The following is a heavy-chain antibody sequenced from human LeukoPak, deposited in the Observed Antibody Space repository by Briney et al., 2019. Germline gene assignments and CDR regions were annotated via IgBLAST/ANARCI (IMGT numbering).Heavy chain of an antibody. Sequence: AGSLRLSCVASGFTLSRYRMHWVRQAQGQGLVWFSGISGDGSIIIYADYARGRFTISRADTKNTLYLQVNYLRSDNTAVYYCARAVPCESYYYYCFGMYVWGHGTTVTVAS. V-gene: IGHV3-74*01. CDR1: GFTLSRYR. D-gene: IGHD1-26*01. J-gene: IGHJ6*02. CDR2: ISGDGSII. CDR3: ARAVPCESYYYYCFGMYV.